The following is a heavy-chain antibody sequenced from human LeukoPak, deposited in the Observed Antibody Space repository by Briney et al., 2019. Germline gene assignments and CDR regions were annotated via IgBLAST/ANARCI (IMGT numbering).Heavy chain of an antibody. CDR2: IKQDGSEK. V-gene: IGHV3-7*01. Sequence: GGSLRLSCAASGFTFSSYWMSWVRQAPGKGLEWVANIKQDGSEKYYVDSVKGRFTISRDNAKNSLYLQMNSLRAEDTAVYYCAREWYYYDSSGYYYDDAFDIWGQGTMVTVSS. J-gene: IGHJ3*02. CDR1: GFTFSSYW. CDR3: AREWYYYDSSGYYYDDAFDI. D-gene: IGHD3-22*01.